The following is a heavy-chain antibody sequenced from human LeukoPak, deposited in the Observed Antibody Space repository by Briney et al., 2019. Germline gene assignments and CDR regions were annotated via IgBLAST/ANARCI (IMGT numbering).Heavy chain of an antibody. CDR1: GFTFSNYV. D-gene: IGHD4-17*01. J-gene: IGHJ4*02. Sequence: GGSLRLSCAASGFTFSNYVIHWVRQAPGKGLEWVAIIWYDGSDKYYADSVKGRFTISRDNSKNTLYLQMNSLRAEDTAVYYCARTQTTWGIFDYWGQGTLVTVSS. CDR3: ARTQTTWGIFDY. V-gene: IGHV3-33*01. CDR2: IWYDGSDK.